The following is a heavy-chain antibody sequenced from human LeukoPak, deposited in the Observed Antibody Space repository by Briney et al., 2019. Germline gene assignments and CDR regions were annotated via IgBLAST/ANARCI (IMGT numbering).Heavy chain of an antibody. Sequence: SETLSLTCTVSGGYISSGAYYWSWIRQHPGKGLEWIGYIYYSGNTYYNPSLKSRVTISVDTSKNQFSLKLSSVTAADTAVYYCARYPEYGDYYFDYWGQETLVTVSS. J-gene: IGHJ4*02. CDR2: IYYSGNT. CDR1: GGYISSGAYY. CDR3: ARYPEYGDYYFDY. D-gene: IGHD4-17*01. V-gene: IGHV4-31*03.